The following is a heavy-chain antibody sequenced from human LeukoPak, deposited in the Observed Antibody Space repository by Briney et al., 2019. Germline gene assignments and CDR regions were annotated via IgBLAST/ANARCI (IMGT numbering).Heavy chain of an antibody. CDR1: GYTFTSYY. V-gene: IGHV1-46*03. Sequence: ASVKVSCKASGYTFTSYYMHWVRQAPGQGLEWMGIINPSGGNTNYAQKFQGRVTMARDTSTSTVYMELSSLRSEDTAVYYCAREMDGGDQDYWGQGTLVTVSP. J-gene: IGHJ4*02. D-gene: IGHD2-21*02. CDR3: AREMDGGDQDY. CDR2: INPSGGNT.